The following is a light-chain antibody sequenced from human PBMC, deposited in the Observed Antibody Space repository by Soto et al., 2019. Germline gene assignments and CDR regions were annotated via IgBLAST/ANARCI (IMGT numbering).Light chain of an antibody. J-gene: IGKJ2*03. V-gene: IGKV4-1*01. CDR1: QTVLYSSNNKNF. CDR2: WAS. CDR3: QPYFYAPYS. Sequence: DVVVTQSPDSLAVSLGERATINCKSSQTVLYSSNNKNFLAWYQQKPGQPPKMLIDWASTRESGVPDRFSGSGYGTNFTLTIRSLQAEAVAIYYCQPYFYAPYSFGQGTKLEIK.